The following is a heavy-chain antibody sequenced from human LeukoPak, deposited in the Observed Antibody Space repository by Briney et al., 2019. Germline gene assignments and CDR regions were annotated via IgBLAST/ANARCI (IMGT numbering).Heavy chain of an antibody. V-gene: IGHV3-30-3*01. CDR3: ARGLGFYDIAGDY. D-gene: IGHD2/OR15-2a*01. Sequence: GGSLRLSCAASGFTFSSYAMHWVRQAPGKGLEWVAVVSFDENNKYYADSVKGRFTISRDNSKNTLYLQMNSLRADDTGVYYCARGLGFYDIAGDYWGQGTLVTVPS. CDR2: VSFDENNK. J-gene: IGHJ4*02. CDR1: GFTFSSYA.